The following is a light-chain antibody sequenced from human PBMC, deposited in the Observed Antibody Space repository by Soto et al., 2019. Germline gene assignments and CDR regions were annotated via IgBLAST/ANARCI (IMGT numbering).Light chain of an antibody. J-gene: IGLJ2*01. CDR2: EVT. Sequence: QSALTQPPSASGSPGQSVTISCTGTSGDVGRYDFVSWYQQHPGKAPKLVIYEVTKRPSGVPDRFSGSKSGNTASLTISGLQVEDEADYFCASYGGNNNLLFGGGTKVTVL. CDR3: ASYGGNNNLL. V-gene: IGLV2-8*01. CDR1: SGDVGRYDF.